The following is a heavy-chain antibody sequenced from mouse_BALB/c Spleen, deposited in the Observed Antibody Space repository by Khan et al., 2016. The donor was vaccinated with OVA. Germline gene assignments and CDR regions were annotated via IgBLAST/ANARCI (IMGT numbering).Heavy chain of an antibody. CDR1: GFTFRSYA. D-gene: IGHD2-2*01. V-gene: IGHV5-9-3*01. CDR3: TRIYYGYGVSLMDY. J-gene: IGHJ4*01. CDR2: ISSGGSYT. Sequence: EVQLVESGGGLVKPGGSLKLPCAASGFTFRSYAMSWLRQTREKGREGGATISSGGSYTYYPDSVKGRFTISRDNAKNTLYLQMSSLRSEDTAMYYCTRIYYGYGVSLMDYWGQGTSVTVSS.